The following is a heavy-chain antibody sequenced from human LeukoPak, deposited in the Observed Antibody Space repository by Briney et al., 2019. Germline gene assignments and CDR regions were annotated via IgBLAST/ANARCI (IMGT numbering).Heavy chain of an antibody. CDR2: IKQDGSEK. Sequence: GGSLRLSCAASGFTFSDYWMNWVRQAPGKGLEWVANIKQDGSEKYFVDSVKGRFTISRDNAKNSVYLQMNSLRAEDTAVYYCARDYRYYSSETYALYYFDYWGQGTLVTVSS. J-gene: IGHJ4*02. CDR1: GFTFSDYW. CDR3: ARDYRYYSSETYALYYFDY. D-gene: IGHD4-11*01. V-gene: IGHV3-7*03.